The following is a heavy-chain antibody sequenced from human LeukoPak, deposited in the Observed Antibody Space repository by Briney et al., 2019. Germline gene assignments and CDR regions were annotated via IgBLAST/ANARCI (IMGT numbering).Heavy chain of an antibody. CDR2: FKSKTDGGTT. D-gene: IGHD6-13*01. Sequence: PGGSLRLSCAASGFTFSNALMSWVRQAPRHGREWVGRFKSKTDGGTTDYAAPVKGRFTISRDDSKNTLYLQINSLKTEDTAVYYCATRLLQQLVPYFAFWGQGTLVTVSS. CDR3: ATRLLQQLVPYFAF. V-gene: IGHV3-15*01. CDR1: GFTFSNAL. J-gene: IGHJ4*02.